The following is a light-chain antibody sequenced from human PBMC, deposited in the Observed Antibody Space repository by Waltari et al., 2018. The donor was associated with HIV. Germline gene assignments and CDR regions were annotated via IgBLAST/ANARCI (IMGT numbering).Light chain of an antibody. V-gene: IGLV3-1*01. CDR3: QAWDSSTALYV. J-gene: IGLJ1*01. CDR1: HLGDKY. CDR2: QDS. Sequence: SYELTQPPSVSVSPAHTASITCSGHHLGDKYACWYQQKPGQSPVLVIYQDSKRPSGIPERFSGSNSGNTATLTISGTQAMDEADYYCQAWDSSTALYVFGTGTKVTVL.